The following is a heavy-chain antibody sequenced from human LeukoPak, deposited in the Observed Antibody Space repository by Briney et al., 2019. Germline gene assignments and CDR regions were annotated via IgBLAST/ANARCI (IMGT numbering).Heavy chain of an antibody. Sequence: SETLSLTCTVSGYSISSGYYWGWIRQPPGKGLEWIGSMYHSGSTYYNPSLKSRVTISVDKSKNQFSLKLSSVTAADTAVYYCARSGSSGYYFSLYYYMDVWGKGTTVTVSS. CDR3: ARSGSSGYYFSLYYYMDV. D-gene: IGHD3-22*01. J-gene: IGHJ6*03. CDR1: GYSISSGYY. CDR2: MYHSGST. V-gene: IGHV4-38-2*02.